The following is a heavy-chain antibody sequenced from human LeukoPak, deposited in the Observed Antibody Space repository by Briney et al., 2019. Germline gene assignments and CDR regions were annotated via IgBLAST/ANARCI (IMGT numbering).Heavy chain of an antibody. Sequence: PGGSLRPSCAASGFTFSSYAMAWVRQAPVKGLEWVSVITDSGINTYYTDSVKGRFTISRDNSKNTLYLQMNSLRAEDTAVYYCAKGTLGSCSGASCYPLDYWGQGTLVTVSS. CDR2: ITDSGINT. J-gene: IGHJ4*02. CDR3: AKGTLGSCSGASCYPLDY. V-gene: IGHV3-23*01. D-gene: IGHD2-15*01. CDR1: GFTFSSYA.